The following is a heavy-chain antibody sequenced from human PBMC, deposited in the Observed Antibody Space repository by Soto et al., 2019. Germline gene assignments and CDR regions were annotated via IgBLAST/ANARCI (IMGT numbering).Heavy chain of an antibody. J-gene: IGHJ4*02. Sequence: AASGFTFSIYWMHWVRQAPGKGLVWVSRINGDGSSTSYADSVKGRFTISRDESKNSLYLQMNSLKTEDTAVYYCARGRGSGWYYFDYWGQGSLVTVSS. CDR3: ARGRGSGWYYFDY. V-gene: IGHV3-74*01. D-gene: IGHD6-19*01. CDR1: GFTFSIYW. CDR2: INGDGSST.